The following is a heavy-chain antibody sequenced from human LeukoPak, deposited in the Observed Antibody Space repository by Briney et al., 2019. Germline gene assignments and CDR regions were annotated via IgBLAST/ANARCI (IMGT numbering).Heavy chain of an antibody. J-gene: IGHJ2*01. CDR2: IRYDGSNK. Sequence: GGSLRLSCAASGFTFSSYGMHCVRQAPGKGLEWVAFIRYDGSNKYYADSVKGRFTISRDNSKNTLYLQMNSLRAEDTAVYYCESKDIVVVPAGRDRYFDLWGRGTLVTVSS. CDR1: GFTFSSYG. D-gene: IGHD2-2*01. CDR3: ESKDIVVVPAGRDRYFDL. V-gene: IGHV3-30*02.